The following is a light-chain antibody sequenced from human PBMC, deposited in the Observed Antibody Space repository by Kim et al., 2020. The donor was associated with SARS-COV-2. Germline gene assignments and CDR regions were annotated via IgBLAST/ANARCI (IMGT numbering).Light chain of an antibody. Sequence: SVSQGQTATCTCSGDKLGDKYASWYQQKPGQSPVLVIYQDTKRPSRIPERFSGSTSGNTATLTISGTQAMDEADYYCQAWDRSPVFGGGSKLTVL. CDR2: QDT. CDR3: QAWDRSPV. J-gene: IGLJ2*01. CDR1: KLGDKY. V-gene: IGLV3-1*01.